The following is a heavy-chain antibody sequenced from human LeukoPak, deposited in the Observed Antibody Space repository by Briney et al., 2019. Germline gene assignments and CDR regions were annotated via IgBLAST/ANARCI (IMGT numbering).Heavy chain of an antibody. Sequence: KSSETLSLTCGVSGGSISGNNWWSWVRQPPGQGLEWIGEIYHSGSANYNPSLKSRVTISVDKSKNQLSLKLISVTAADTAVYYCARDVGTALVTGDYWGQGTLVTVSS. CDR1: GGSISGNNW. CDR3: ARDVGTALVTGDY. V-gene: IGHV4-4*02. J-gene: IGHJ4*02. D-gene: IGHD5-18*01. CDR2: IYHSGSA.